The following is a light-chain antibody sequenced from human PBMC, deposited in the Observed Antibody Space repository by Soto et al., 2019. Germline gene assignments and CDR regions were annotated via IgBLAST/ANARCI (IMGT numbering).Light chain of an antibody. CDR2: DAS. CDR1: QGISSA. J-gene: IGKJ3*01. Sequence: AIQLTQSPSSLSASVGDSVTITCRAIQGISSALAWYHQTPGRAPKLLIYDASTLESGVPSRFSGSRSGTEFTLTVSSLQPEDFATYYCQQFDDYPLTFGPGTKVDIK. V-gene: IGKV1D-13*01. CDR3: QQFDDYPLT.